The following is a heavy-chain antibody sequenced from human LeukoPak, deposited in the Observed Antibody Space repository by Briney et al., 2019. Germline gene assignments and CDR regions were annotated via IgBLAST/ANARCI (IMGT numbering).Heavy chain of an antibody. D-gene: IGHD2-21*02. CDR1: GGTFSSYA. Sequence: GASVKVSCKASGGTFSSYAISWVQQAPGQGLEWMGGIIPIFGTANYAQKFQGRVTITADKSTSTAYMELSSLRSEDTAVYYCAASYCGGDCYYYYYMDVWGKGITVTVSS. V-gene: IGHV1-69*06. CDR3: AASYCGGDCYYYYYMDV. J-gene: IGHJ6*03. CDR2: IIPIFGTA.